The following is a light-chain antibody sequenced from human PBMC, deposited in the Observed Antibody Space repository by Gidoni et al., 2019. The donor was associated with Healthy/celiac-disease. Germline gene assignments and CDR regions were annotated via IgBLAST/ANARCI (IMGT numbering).Light chain of an antibody. CDR2: GAS. V-gene: IGKV3-20*01. J-gene: IGKJ3*01. CDR1: HSARRSY. Sequence: EIVLTQSPGTLSLSPGERATLSCRASHSARRSYLAWYQQTPGQAPRLLIYGASSRATGIPDRFSGSGSGTDFTLTISRLEPEDFAVYYCQQYGPTFGPGTNVDIK. CDR3: QQYGPT.